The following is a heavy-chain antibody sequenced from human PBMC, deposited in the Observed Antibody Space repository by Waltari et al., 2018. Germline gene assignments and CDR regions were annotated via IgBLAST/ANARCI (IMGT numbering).Heavy chain of an antibody. J-gene: IGHJ3*02. D-gene: IGHD4-17*01. CDR1: GFTFRSDG. CDR2: ISFDGTNQ. V-gene: IGHV3-30*03. CDR3: ASTLAGTAVTTSQPIDI. Sequence: VLLVETGGGLVQTVGSLRLSCAASGFTFRSDGLHWVRPAPGKGREWVGFISFDGTNQDYADSVKCRFTISRDNPKNTMFLQMNSRIPDDTAMYYCASTLAGTAVTTSQPIDIWGQGTMVTVSS.